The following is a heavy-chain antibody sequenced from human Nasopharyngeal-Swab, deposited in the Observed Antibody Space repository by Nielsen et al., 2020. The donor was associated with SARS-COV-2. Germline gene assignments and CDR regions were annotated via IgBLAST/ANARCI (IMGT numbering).Heavy chain of an antibody. CDR2: INHSGST. CDR3: AREVVGGLVDS. D-gene: IGHD1-26*01. J-gene: IGHJ4*02. CDR1: GGSFSGYY. Sequence: SETLSLTCAVYGGSFSGYYWSWIRQPPGKWLEWIGEINHSGSTNYNPSLKSRVTISVDTSKNQFSLKLNSVTAAETAVYYCAREVVGGLVDSWGQGTLVTVSS. V-gene: IGHV4-34*01.